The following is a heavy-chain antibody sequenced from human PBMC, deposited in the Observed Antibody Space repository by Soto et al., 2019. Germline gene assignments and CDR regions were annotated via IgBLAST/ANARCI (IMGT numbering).Heavy chain of an antibody. Sequence: QVQLVQSGAEVKKPGSSVKVSCKASGGTFSSYAISWVRQAPGQGLEWMGGIIPIFGTANYAQKFQGRVTITADESTITAYMELSSLRSEDTAVYYCAHVIYSSSSPTYYFDYWGQGTLVTVSS. CDR2: IIPIFGTA. V-gene: IGHV1-69*01. J-gene: IGHJ4*02. CDR1: GGTFSSYA. D-gene: IGHD6-6*01. CDR3: AHVIYSSSSPTYYFDY.